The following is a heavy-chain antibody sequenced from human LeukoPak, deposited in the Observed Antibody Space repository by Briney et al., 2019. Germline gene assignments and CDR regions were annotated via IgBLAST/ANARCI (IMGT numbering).Heavy chain of an antibody. Sequence: PSQTLSLTCTVSGGSISSDGYYWSWIRQPPGKGLEWIGHIYYSGSTYYNPSLKSRVTISADRSKNQFSLKLSSVTAADTAVYYCGARRAFDIWGQGTMATVSS. V-gene: IGHV4-30-2*01. J-gene: IGHJ3*02. D-gene: IGHD6-6*01. CDR3: GARRAFDI. CDR1: GGSISSDGYY. CDR2: IYYSGST.